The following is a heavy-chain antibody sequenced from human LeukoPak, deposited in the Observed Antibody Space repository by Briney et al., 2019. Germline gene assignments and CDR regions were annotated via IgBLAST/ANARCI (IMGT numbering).Heavy chain of an antibody. V-gene: IGHV3-74*01. D-gene: IGHD3-10*01. CDR2: INKDGTST. J-gene: IGHJ4*02. CDR3: TRDMIRGVVNY. Sequence: PGGSLRLSCAASGFTFSDYYMSWIRQAPGKGLVWVSRINKDGTSTTNADSVKGRFTISRDNAKNMLYLQMNSLRAEDTAVYYCTRDMIRGVVNYWGQGTLVTVSS. CDR1: GFTFSDYY.